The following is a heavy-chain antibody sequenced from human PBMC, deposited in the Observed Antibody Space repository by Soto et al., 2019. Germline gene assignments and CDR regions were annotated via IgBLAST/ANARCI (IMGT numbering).Heavy chain of an antibody. CDR1: GFTFSDYY. CDR2: ISSSGSTI. Sequence: GGSLRLSCAASGFTFSDYYMSWIRQAPGKGLEWVSYISSSGSTIYYADSVKGRFTISRDNAKNSLYLQMNSLRAEDTAVYYCARGLVDYVVIYYYYYMDVWGKGTTVTVSS. CDR3: ARGLVDYVVIYYYYYMDV. J-gene: IGHJ6*03. V-gene: IGHV3-11*01. D-gene: IGHD2-21*01.